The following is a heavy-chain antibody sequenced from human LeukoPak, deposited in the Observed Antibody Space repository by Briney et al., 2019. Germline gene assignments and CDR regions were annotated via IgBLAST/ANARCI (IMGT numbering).Heavy chain of an antibody. CDR1: GFTLSSYS. CDR2: ISSSSSYI. D-gene: IGHD2-21*02. V-gene: IGHV3-21*01. CDR3: ARVCGGDCYTGY. J-gene: IGHJ4*02. Sequence: GGSLRLSGAASGFTLSSYSMNWVHQAPGKGLEWVSSISSSSSYIYYADSVKGRFTISRGNAKNSLYLQMNSLRAEDTAVYYCARVCGGDCYTGYWGQGTLVTVSS.